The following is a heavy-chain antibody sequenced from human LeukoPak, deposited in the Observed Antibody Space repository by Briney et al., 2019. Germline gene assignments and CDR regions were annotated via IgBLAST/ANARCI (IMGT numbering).Heavy chain of an antibody. D-gene: IGHD2-21*02. V-gene: IGHV3-23*01. CDR1: GFIFSSYA. J-gene: IGHJ4*02. CDR2: ISGSGRTA. Sequence: GGSLRLSCAASGFIFSSYAMSWVRQAPGKGLECVSVISGSGRTADYADSVKGRFTISRDNSKDTLYLQLNSLRAEDTALYYCAKWAARGDGLPRSHFDYWGQGILVTVSS. CDR3: AKWAARGDGLPRSHFDY.